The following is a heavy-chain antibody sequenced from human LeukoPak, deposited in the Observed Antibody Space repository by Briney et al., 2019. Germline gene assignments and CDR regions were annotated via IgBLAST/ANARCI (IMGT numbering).Heavy chain of an antibody. J-gene: IGHJ5*02. CDR3: AREGISIFGIPRRGWFDP. CDR2: ISHVGSNK. V-gene: IGHV3-30-3*01. Sequence: GGSLRLSCAASGFTFSSYAMQWVRQAPGKGLKWVAVISHVGSNKYYADSVKGRFTISRDNSKNTLFLSMNSLRAEDSAVYYCAREGISIFGIPRRGWFDPCGQGTLVTVSS. CDR1: GFTFSSYA. D-gene: IGHD3-3*01.